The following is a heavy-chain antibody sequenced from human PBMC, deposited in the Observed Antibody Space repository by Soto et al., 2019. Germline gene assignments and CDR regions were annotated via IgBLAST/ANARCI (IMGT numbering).Heavy chain of an antibody. J-gene: IGHJ4*02. V-gene: IGHV1-69*01. D-gene: IGHD5-18*01. CDR3: ARGGRGYSSAPRYYFDY. CDR1: GGSFSSNP. CDR2: IIPIFATV. Sequence: QVQLVQSGSEVKKPGSSVKVSCKASGGSFSSNPISWVRQAPGQGLEWMAGIIPIFATVHYAQKFQGRVTITADESTSTAYMELTSLRSEYTAVYFCARGGRGYSSAPRYYFDYWCQGTLVTVSS.